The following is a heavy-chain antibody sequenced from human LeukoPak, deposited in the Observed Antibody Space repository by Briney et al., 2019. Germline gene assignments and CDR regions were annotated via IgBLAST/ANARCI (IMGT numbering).Heavy chain of an antibody. V-gene: IGHV4-39*01. CDR1: GGSISSSSYY. CDR2: IYYSGST. Sequence: SETLSLTCTVSGGSISSSSYYWGWIRQPPGTGLEWIGSIYYSGSTYYNSSLKSRVTISVDTSKNQFSLKLSSVTAADTAVYYCARRDGYSPNRKSEYFQHWGQGTLVTVSS. CDR3: ARRDGYSPNRKSEYFQH. D-gene: IGHD5-24*01. J-gene: IGHJ1*01.